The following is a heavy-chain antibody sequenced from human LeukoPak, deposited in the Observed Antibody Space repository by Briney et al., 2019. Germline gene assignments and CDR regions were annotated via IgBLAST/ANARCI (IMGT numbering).Heavy chain of an antibody. J-gene: IGHJ4*02. V-gene: IGHV3-33*06. CDR2: IWYDGSNR. CDR3: AKDSLV. CDR1: GFTLSSYA. D-gene: IGHD6-6*01. Sequence: GRSLRLSCAASGFTLSSYAMRWVRQAPGQGLGWVAVIWYDGSNRDYGDSVKGGFTISRDTSKNTVYMKMNRLRAEDTAVYYCAKDSLVWGQGTLVTVSS.